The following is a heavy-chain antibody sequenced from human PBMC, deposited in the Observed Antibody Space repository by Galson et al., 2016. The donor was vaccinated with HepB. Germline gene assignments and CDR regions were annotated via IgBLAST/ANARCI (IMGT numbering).Heavy chain of an antibody. CDR1: GFTFSSYA. J-gene: IGHJ5*02. D-gene: IGHD1-26*01. V-gene: IGHV3-64D*06. CDR3: VRVVNGSYYT. Sequence: SLRLSCAASGFTFSSYAMHWVRQAPGKGLECVSATSGNADITHYVDSVKGRFTTSKDFSKSTLYLQMSSLRVEDTAVYYCVRVVNGSYYTWGQGTLVTVSS. CDR2: TSGNADIT.